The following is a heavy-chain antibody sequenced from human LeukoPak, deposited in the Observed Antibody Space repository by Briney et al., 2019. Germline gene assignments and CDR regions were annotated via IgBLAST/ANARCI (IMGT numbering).Heavy chain of an antibody. CDR3: AKVAALCTSTSCVRGEFDY. Sequence: GGSLTLSCTASGFTFSSYDMSWVRQAPGKGLEWVSDLSGSGGNKYHADPVKGRFTIARDKSKNTLYLQMNRLRAEDTAKYYCAKVAALCTSTSCVRGEFDYWGQGTLVTVSS. V-gene: IGHV3-23*01. D-gene: IGHD2-2*01. CDR2: LSGSGGNK. CDR1: GFTFSSYD. J-gene: IGHJ4*02.